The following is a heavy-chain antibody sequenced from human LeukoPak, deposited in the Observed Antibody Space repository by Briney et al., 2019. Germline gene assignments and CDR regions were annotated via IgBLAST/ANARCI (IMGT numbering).Heavy chain of an antibody. V-gene: IGHV1-18*01. D-gene: IGHD1-26*01. Sequence: ASVKVSCKASGYTFTRYGISWVRQAPGQGLEWMGWISAYNGNTNYAQKLQGRVTMTTDTSTSTAYMELRSLRSDDTAVYYCARDQSGSYLPLYFDYWGQGTLVTVSS. CDR2: ISAYNGNT. CDR1: GYTFTRYG. CDR3: ARDQSGSYLPLYFDY. J-gene: IGHJ4*02.